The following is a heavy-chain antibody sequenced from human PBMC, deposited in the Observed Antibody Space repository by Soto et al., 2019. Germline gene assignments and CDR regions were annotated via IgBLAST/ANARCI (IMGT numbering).Heavy chain of an antibody. CDR2: INHSGST. CDR3: ARGHGDFWSGYYSRGYYYGMDV. D-gene: IGHD3-3*01. CDR1: GGSFSGYY. J-gene: IGHJ6*02. V-gene: IGHV4-34*01. Sequence: SETLSLTCAVYGGSFSGYYWSWIRQPPGKGLEWIGEINHSGSTNYNPSLKNRVTISVDTAKNQFSLKLSSVTAADTAVYDGARGHGDFWSGYYSRGYYYGMDVWGQGTTVTVSS.